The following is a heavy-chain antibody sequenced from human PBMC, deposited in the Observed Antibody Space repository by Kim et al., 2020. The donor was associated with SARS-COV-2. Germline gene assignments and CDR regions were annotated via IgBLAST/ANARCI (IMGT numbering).Heavy chain of an antibody. Sequence: GIANYAQKFQGRVTITADKSTSTAYMELSSLRSEDTAVYYCAIRGYSFDYWGQGTLVTVSS. J-gene: IGHJ4*02. CDR2: GIA. V-gene: IGHV1-69*02. CDR3: AIRGYSFDY. D-gene: IGHD5-18*01.